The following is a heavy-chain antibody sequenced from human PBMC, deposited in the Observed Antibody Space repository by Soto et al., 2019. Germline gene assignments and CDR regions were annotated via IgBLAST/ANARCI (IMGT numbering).Heavy chain of an antibody. D-gene: IGHD6-6*01. CDR2: ISGANGNT. J-gene: IGHJ4*02. CDR3: ARGAHEYSTSGYYLDY. Sequence: GASVKVSCKASGYTFRSYGINWLRQAPGQGLEWVGWISGANGNTNYAQKLQGRVTMTTDTSTSTAYMELRSLRSDDTAVYYCARGAHEYSTSGYYLDYWGQGTLVTVSS. V-gene: IGHV1-18*04. CDR1: GYTFRSYG.